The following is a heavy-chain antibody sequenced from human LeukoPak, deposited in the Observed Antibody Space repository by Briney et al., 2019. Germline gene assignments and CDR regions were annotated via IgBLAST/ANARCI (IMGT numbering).Heavy chain of an antibody. CDR2: IRYVGSTK. Sequence: GGSLRLSCAASGFTFSGFGMHWVRQAPGKGLEWVAFIRYVGSTKHYGDSVKGRFTISRDNSKNTLYLQMNSLRAEDTGVYYCAKDRGSRNEILTGRPRASMDFDYWGQGTLVIVSS. J-gene: IGHJ4*02. D-gene: IGHD3-9*01. CDR3: AKDRGSRNEILTGRPRASMDFDY. V-gene: IGHV3-30*02. CDR1: GFTFSGFG.